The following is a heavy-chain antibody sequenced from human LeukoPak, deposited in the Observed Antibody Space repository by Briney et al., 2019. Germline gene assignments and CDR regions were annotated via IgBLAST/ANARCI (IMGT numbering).Heavy chain of an antibody. CDR3: AKWIVPRYYYDSSGYYFDY. D-gene: IGHD3-22*01. J-gene: IGHJ4*02. Sequence: GGSLRLSCAASGFTFSSYAMSWVRQAPGKGLEWVTTISGSGDNTYYADSVKGRFTISRDNSKNTLYLQMNSLRAEDTAVYYCAKWIVPRYYYDSSGYYFDYWGQGTLVTFSS. CDR2: ISGSGDNT. CDR1: GFTFSSYA. V-gene: IGHV3-23*01.